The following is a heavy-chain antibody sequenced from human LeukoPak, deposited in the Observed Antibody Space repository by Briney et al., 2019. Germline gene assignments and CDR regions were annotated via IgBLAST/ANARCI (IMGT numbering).Heavy chain of an antibody. J-gene: IGHJ6*02. CDR2: FDPEDGET. D-gene: IGHD3-3*01. V-gene: IGHV1-24*01. CDR1: GYTLTELS. Sequence: ASVKVSCNVSGYTLTELSMHWVRQVPGKGLEWMGGFDPEDGETIYAQKFQGRVTMTEDTSTDTAYMELSSLRSEDTAVYYCATSYLVIMGYYGMDVWGQGTTVTVSS. CDR3: ATSYLVIMGYYGMDV.